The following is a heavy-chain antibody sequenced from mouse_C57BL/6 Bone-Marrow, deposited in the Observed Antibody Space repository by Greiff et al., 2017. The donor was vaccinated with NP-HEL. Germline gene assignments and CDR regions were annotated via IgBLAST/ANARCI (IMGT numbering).Heavy chain of an antibody. J-gene: IGHJ2*02. Sequence: VQLQQPGAELVKPGASVKLSCKASGYTFTSYWMHWVKQRPGQGLEWIGMIHPNSGSTNYNEKVKSKATLTVDTSSSTAYMQLSSMTTDDSAVYYCSLNATVDWGQGTSLTVSS. D-gene: IGHD1-1*01. CDR2: IHPNSGST. V-gene: IGHV1-64*01. CDR1: GYTFTSYW. CDR3: SLNATVD.